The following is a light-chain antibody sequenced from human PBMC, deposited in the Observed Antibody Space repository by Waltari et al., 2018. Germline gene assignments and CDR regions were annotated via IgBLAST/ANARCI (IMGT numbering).Light chain of an antibody. CDR1: SLLSSNV. CDR2: VTSDGSH. CDR3: QTGGHGTWV. Sequence: QLVLTQSPSASASLGASVKLTCTLSSLLSSNVIASPQQQPEKGPRYLMKVTSDGSHSKGDEIPDRFSGSSSGAERYLTISSLQSEDEADYYCQTGGHGTWVFGGGTKLTVL. V-gene: IGLV4-69*01. J-gene: IGLJ3*02.